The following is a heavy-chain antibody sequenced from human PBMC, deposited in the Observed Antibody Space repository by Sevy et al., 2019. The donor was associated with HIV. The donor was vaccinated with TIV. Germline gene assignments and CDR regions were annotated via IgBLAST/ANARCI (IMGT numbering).Heavy chain of an antibody. CDR3: TRKIYGGNSDFDY. J-gene: IGHJ4*02. D-gene: IGHD4-17*01. V-gene: IGHV3-49*03. Sequence: GGSLRLSCTASVFTFGDYAMSWFRQAPGKGLEWVGFIRSKAYGGTTEYAASVKGRFTISRDDSKSIAYLQMNSLKTEDTAVYYCTRKIYGGNSDFDYWGQGTLVTVSS. CDR1: VFTFGDYA. CDR2: IRSKAYGGTT.